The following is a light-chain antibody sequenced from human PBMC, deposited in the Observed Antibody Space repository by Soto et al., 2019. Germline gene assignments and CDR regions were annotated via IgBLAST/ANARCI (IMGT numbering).Light chain of an antibody. Sequence: DIVMTQSPDSLAVSLGERATINCKSSQSVLYSSNNKNYLAWYQQKPGQPPKLLIYWASTRESGVPDRFSGSGSGTDFTLTIRSLQAEDVAVYYCQQYSSLWTFCQGTKVEIK. J-gene: IGKJ1*01. CDR1: QSVLYSSNNKNY. CDR3: QQYSSLWT. V-gene: IGKV4-1*01. CDR2: WAS.